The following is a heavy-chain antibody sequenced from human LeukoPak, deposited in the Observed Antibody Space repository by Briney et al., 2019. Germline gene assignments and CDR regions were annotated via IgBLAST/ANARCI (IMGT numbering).Heavy chain of an antibody. V-gene: IGHV3-30*02. CDR1: GFTLSSYC. CDR3: AKSITMIVVRIDAFDI. Sequence: GGSLTLSCAASGFTLSSYCMRWVRQPPGKGLEWVAFIRYDGSNKYYTDSVKGRFTISRDNSKNTLYLQMNSLRAEDTAVYYCAKSITMIVVRIDAFDIWGQGTMVTVSS. J-gene: IGHJ3*02. D-gene: IGHD3-22*01. CDR2: IRYDGSNK.